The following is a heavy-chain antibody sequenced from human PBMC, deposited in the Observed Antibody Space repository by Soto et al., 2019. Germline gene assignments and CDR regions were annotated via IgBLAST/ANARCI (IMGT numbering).Heavy chain of an antibody. CDR1: GGTFSNSA. Sequence: QVQLEQSGAEVKKTGSSVKVSCKASGGTFSNSAISWVRQAPGQGLEWMGGIMPIFRTPDYAQKFQGRVTITADESTSTAYMELSGLRSDDTAVYYCARDKDRQQLGGNYYYILDVWGQGTTVTVSS. D-gene: IGHD3-3*02. J-gene: IGHJ6*02. CDR3: ARDKDRQQLGGNYYYILDV. V-gene: IGHV1-69*12. CDR2: IMPIFRTP.